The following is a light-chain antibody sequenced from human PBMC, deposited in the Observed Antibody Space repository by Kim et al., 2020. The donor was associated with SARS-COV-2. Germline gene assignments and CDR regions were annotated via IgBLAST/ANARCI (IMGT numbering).Light chain of an antibody. Sequence: EIVLTQSPGTLSLSLGERATLSCRASQSVDSNYLAWYQHKPGQAPRLLIYGASIRTTGIPDRFSGTGSATDFTLTISRLEPEDFAVYYCQQYGTSPGTFGQGTKLESK. CDR2: GAS. J-gene: IGKJ2*01. CDR3: QQYGTSPGT. CDR1: QSVDSNY. V-gene: IGKV3-20*01.